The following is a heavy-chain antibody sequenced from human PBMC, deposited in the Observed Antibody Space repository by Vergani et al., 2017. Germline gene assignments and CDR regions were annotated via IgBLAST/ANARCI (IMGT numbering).Heavy chain of an antibody. V-gene: IGHV1-69*01. J-gene: IGHJ6*03. CDR1: GGPFSSYA. CDR3: ARVLGYCSSTSCFFRLFLIVVWPRDTPVGRPYYYYYYMDV. D-gene: IGHD2-2*01. Sequence: QVQLVQSGAEVKKPGSSVKVSCKASGGPFSSYAISWVRQAPGQGLEWMGGIIPIFGTANYAQKFQGRVTITADESPRTAYMGLSSLGSEDTAVCYCARVLGYCSSTSCFFRLFLIVVWPRDTPVGRPYYYYYYMDVWGKGTTVTVSS. CDR2: IIPIFGTA.